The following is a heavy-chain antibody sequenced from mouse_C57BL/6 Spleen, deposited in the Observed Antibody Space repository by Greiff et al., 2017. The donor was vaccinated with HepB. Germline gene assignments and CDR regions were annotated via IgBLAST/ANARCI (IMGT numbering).Heavy chain of an antibody. CDR2: INYDGSST. V-gene: IGHV5-16*01. D-gene: IGHD4-1*01. J-gene: IGHJ1*03. CDR1: GFTFSDYY. CDR3: ARLGLNWYFDV. Sequence: EVKLVESEGGLVQPGSSMKLSCTASGFTFSDYYMAWVRQVPEKGLEWVANINYDGSSTYYLDSLKSRFLISRDNAKNILYLQMSSLKSEDTATYYCARLGLNWYFDVWGTGTTVTVSS.